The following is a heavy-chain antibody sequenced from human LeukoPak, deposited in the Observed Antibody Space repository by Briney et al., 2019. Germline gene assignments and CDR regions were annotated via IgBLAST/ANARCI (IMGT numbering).Heavy chain of an antibody. J-gene: IGHJ4*02. CDR3: ARDRTGSVFDY. D-gene: IGHD7-27*01. CDR2: ISAYNGNT. CDR1: GGTFSSYA. Sequence: AASVKVSCKASGGTFSSYAISWVRQAPGQGLEWMGWISAYNGNTNYAQKLQGRVTMTTDTSTSTAYMELRSLRSDDTAVYYCARDRTGSVFDYWGQGTLVTVSS. V-gene: IGHV1-18*01.